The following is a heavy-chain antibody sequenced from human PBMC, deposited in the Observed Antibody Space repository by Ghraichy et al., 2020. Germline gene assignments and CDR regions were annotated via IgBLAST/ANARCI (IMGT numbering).Heavy chain of an antibody. Sequence: SCAASDFTFSTYSMNWVRQAPGKGLEWVSSISGSSNYIYYADSVKVRFTVSRDNAKNSLYLQMNSLRAEDTAVYYCARELRGVIPYYYYGMDVWGQGTTVTVSS. D-gene: IGHD3-10*01. V-gene: IGHV3-21*01. CDR3: ARELRGVIPYYYYGMDV. J-gene: IGHJ6*02. CDR1: DFTFSTYS. CDR2: ISGSSNYI.